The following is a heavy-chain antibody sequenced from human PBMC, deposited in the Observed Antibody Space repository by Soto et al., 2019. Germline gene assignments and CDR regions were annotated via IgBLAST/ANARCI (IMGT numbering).Heavy chain of an antibody. J-gene: IGHJ4*02. CDR3: ARDERYYDILTGYHSPLDY. CDR1: GYTITAHL. D-gene: IGHD3-9*01. V-gene: IGHV1-2*02. Sequence: ASVKVSCKASGYTITAHLLHWVRQAPGQGLEWMGWINPNSGGTNYAQKFQGRVTMTRDTSISTAYMELSRLRSDDTAVYYCARDERYYDILTGYHSPLDYWGQGTLVTVSS. CDR2: INPNSGGT.